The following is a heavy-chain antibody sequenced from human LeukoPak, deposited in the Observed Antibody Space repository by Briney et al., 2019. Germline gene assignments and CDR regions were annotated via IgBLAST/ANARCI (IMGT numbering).Heavy chain of an antibody. CDR2: IIPILGIA. CDR1: GGTFSSYA. CDR3: AIGRGVRNTAQGF. Sequence: ASVKVSCKASGGTFSSYAISWVRQAPGQGLEWMGRIIPILGIANYAQKFQGRVTTTADKSTSTAYMELSSLRSEDTAVYYCAIGRGVRNTAQGFWGQGTMVTVSS. D-gene: IGHD3-10*02. V-gene: IGHV1-69*04. J-gene: IGHJ3*01.